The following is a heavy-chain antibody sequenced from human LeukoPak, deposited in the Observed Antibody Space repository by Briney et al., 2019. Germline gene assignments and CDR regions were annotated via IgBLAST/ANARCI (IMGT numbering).Heavy chain of an antibody. D-gene: IGHD3-3*01. V-gene: IGHV4-38-2*01. CDR3: ARVGFWSSYEL. J-gene: IGHJ4*02. CDR2: IYHSGST. Sequence: SETLSLTCAVSGYSISSGYYWGWIRQPPGKGLEWIGSIYHSGSTYYNPSLKSRVTISVDTSKNQFSLKLSSVTAADTAVYYCARVGFWSSYELWGQGTLVTVSS. CDR1: GYSISSGYY.